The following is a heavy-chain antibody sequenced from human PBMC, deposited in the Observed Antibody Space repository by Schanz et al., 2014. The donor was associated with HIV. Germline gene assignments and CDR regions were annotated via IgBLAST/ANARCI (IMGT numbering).Heavy chain of an antibody. V-gene: IGHV3-21*04. Sequence: VQLVESGGGVVQPGRSLRLSCAASGFTFSDYAMNWVRQAPGKGLEWVSSISSSTTFLYYADSVKGRFTISRDNAKNSLNLQLKSLRAEDTAVYYCARGITGNSYAFDYWGQGALVSVSS. CDR2: ISSSTTFL. CDR1: GFTFSDYA. J-gene: IGHJ4*02. CDR3: ARGITGNSYAFDY. D-gene: IGHD5-18*01.